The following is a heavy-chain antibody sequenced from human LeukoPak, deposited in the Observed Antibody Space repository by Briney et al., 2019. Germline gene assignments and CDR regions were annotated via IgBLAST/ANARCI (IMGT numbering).Heavy chain of an antibody. D-gene: IGHD2-15*01. J-gene: IGHJ4*02. CDR1: GLTFSKAW. V-gene: IGHV3-15*01. CDR2: IKSKIDGGTI. Sequence: GGSLSLSCAASGLTFSKAWMSWVRQAPGKGLEWVGRIKSKIDGGTIEYAAPVKGRFTISRDDSKNTKYLQMNSLKTEDTAVYYCTTDGYCSGGNCYSFDYWGQGILVTVSA. CDR3: TTDGYCSGGNCYSFDY.